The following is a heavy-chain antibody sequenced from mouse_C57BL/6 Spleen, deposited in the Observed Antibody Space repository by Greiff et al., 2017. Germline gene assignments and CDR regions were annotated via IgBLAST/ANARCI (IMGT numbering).Heavy chain of an antibody. Sequence: VQLQQSGPELVTPGASVKISCKASGYAFSSSWMNWVKQRPGKGLEWIGRIYPGDGDTNYNGKFKGKATLTADKYSSPAYMQLSSLTSEYSAVYFCAKEEDFDYWGQGTTLTVSS. CDR3: AKEEDFDY. CDR1: GYAFSSSW. J-gene: IGHJ2*01. V-gene: IGHV1-82*01. CDR2: IYPGDGDT.